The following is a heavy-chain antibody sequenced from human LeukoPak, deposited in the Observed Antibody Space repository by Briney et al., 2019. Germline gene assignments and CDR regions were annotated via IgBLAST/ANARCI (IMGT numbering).Heavy chain of an antibody. D-gene: IGHD2-15*01. J-gene: IGHJ6*04. CDR3: ARDGRGYCSGGSCYHYYGMDA. CDR2: IYYSGST. CDR1: GGSISSYY. V-gene: IGHV4-59*01. Sequence: SETLSLTCTVSGGSISSYYWSWIRQPPGKGLEWIGYIYYSGSTNYNPSLKSRVTISVDTSKNQFSLKLSSVTAADTAVYYCARDGRGYCSGGSCYHYYGMDAWGKGTTVTVSS.